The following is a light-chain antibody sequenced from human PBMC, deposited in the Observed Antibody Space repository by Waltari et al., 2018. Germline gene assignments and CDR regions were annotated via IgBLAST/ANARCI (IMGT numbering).Light chain of an antibody. V-gene: IGLV2-14*01. J-gene: IGLJ1*01. CDR1: RSDVGGYNY. Sequence: QSALTQPASVSGSPGQSITISCPGTRSDVGGYNYVSWYQQHPGKAPKLMIYDVSKRPSGVSNRFSGSKSGNTASLTISGLQAEDEADYYCSSYTSSSTLGVFGTGTKVTVL. CDR3: SSYTSSSTLGV. CDR2: DVS.